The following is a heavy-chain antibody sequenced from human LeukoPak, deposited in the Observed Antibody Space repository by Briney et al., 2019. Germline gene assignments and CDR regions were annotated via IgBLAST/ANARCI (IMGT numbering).Heavy chain of an antibody. CDR1: GGFISSFY. J-gene: IGHJ3*02. V-gene: IGHV4-59*08. D-gene: IGHD3-22*01. CDR2: IYYSGST. CDR3: ARQVNAFDI. Sequence: SETLSLTCTVSGGFISSFYWSWIRQPPGKGLEWIGFIYYSGSTNYNPSLKSRVTMSLDTSKNQFSLQLSSVTAADTAVYYCARQVNAFDIWGQGTMVTVSS.